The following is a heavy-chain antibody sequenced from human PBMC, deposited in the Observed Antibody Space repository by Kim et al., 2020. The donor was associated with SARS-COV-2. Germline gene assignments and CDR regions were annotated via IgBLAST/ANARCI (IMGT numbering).Heavy chain of an antibody. CDR1: GYTFSNYG. V-gene: IGHV1-18*01. CDR2: ISTYNGVR. J-gene: IGHJ4*02. Sequence: ASVKVSCKASGYTFSNYGIAWVRQAPGQGLEWMGWISTYNGVRVHAQKLQGRITMTIDTPTGTGYMELRGLTSDDTAVYYCARDQDFHIYYWGQGTLVTVSS. D-gene: IGHD2-21*01. CDR3: ARDQDFHIYY.